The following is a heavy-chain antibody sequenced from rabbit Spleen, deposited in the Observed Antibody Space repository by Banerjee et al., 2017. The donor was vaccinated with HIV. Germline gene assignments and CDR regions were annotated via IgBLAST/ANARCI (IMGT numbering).Heavy chain of an antibody. Sequence: LEESGGDLVKPGASLTLTCTASGVSFSGSSYMCWVRQAPGKGLEWIACIEGGSSAFTYSATWATGRFTISKTSSTTVTLQMTSLTAADTATYFCAKNYWGDSASGYALGRLELWAQAPWSPS. J-gene: IGHJ3*01. D-gene: IGHD6-1*01. CDR3: AKNYWGDSASGYALGRLEL. CDR1: GVSFSGSSY. CDR2: IEGGSSAFT. V-gene: IGHV1S40*01.